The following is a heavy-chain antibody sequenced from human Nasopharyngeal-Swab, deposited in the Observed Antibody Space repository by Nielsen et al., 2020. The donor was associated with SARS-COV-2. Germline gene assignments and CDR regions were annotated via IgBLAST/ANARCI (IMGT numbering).Heavy chain of an antibody. V-gene: IGHV1-3*01. CDR1: GYTLSTYA. J-gene: IGHJ4*02. Sequence: ASVKVSCKASGYTLSTYAMYWVRQAPGQRPEFMAWINAGKGNTYYSQKFQGRVRISRDTSANTVYMELSRLRSADTAVYYCARVPAVAASRIDYWGQGTLVTVSS. CDR2: INAGKGNT. D-gene: IGHD6-19*01. CDR3: ARVPAVAASRIDY.